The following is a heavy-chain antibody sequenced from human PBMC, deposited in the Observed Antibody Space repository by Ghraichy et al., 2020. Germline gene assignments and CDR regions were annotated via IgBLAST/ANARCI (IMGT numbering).Heavy chain of an antibody. J-gene: IGHJ5*02. CDR2: IRSKEYGGTT. Sequence: GESLNISCSASGFTFGDFTISWFRQTPGKGLEWVSSIRSKEYGGTTEYAASVKGRFTISRDDSKSIAYLHMNALKTADTAVYYCARGLIWNSLATFDPGGQGTLVTVSS. V-gene: IGHV3-49*03. D-gene: IGHD1-7*01. CDR1: GFTFGDFT. CDR3: ARGLIWNSLATFDP.